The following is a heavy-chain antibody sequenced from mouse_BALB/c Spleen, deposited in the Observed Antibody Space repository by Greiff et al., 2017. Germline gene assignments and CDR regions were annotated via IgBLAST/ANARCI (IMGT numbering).Heavy chain of an antibody. V-gene: IGHV2-9*02. CDR3: ARDDY. Sequence: VKLVESGPGLVAPSQSLSITCTVSGFSLNSYGVHWVRQPPGKGLEWLGVIWGGGGIIYNSALMSRLSISKDNSKSQVFLKMNSLQIDDTAMYFCARDDYWGQGTTLTVSS. CDR1: GFSLNSYG. CDR2: IWGGGGI. J-gene: IGHJ2*01.